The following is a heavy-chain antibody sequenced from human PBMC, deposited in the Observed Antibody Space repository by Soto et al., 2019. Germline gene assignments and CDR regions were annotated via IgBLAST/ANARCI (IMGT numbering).Heavy chain of an antibody. D-gene: IGHD3-22*01. Sequence: GASVKVSCKASGYTFKNYGVAWVRQAPGQGLEWMGWISTYNGNTKYAHKLQGRVTMASDTSTSTVFMELRSLTSDDTAVYYCARDPSNTSGNNFYLDSWGQGTLVTVS. CDR3: ARDPSNTSGNNFYLDS. CDR1: GYTFKNYG. CDR2: ISTYNGNT. J-gene: IGHJ4*02. V-gene: IGHV1-18*01.